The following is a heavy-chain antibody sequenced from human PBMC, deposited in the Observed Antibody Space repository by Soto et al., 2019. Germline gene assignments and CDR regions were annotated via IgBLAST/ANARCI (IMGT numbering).Heavy chain of an antibody. Sequence: QITLKEYGPTLVRPTQTLTLTCTFSGFSLSTNGVGVGWIRQPPGQAPEWLAVIYWDDDKRYSPSLKKRLTITKATSKNQVVLTMTNMDPVDTATYYCAHTGDDFVSTMIFAPWGQGTLVTVSS. CDR1: GFSLSTNGVG. CDR2: IYWDDDK. V-gene: IGHV2-5*02. J-gene: IGHJ5*02. CDR3: AHTGDDFVSTMIFAP. D-gene: IGHD3-22*01.